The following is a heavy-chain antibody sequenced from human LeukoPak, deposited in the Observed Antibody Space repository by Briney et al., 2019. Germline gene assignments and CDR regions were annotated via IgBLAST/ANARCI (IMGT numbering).Heavy chain of an antibody. CDR3: ARDPYDSSGPYYFDY. CDR1: GFTFSSYW. CDR2: IKQDGSEK. Sequence: PGGSLRLSCAASGFTFSSYWMSWVRQAPGKGLEWVANIKQDGSEKYYVDSVKGRFTISRDNAKNSLYLLMNSLRAEDTAVYYCARDPYDSSGPYYFDYWGQGTLVTVSS. J-gene: IGHJ4*02. D-gene: IGHD3-22*01. V-gene: IGHV3-7*01.